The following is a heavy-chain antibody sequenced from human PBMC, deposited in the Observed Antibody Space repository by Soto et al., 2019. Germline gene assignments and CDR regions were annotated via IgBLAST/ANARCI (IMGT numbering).Heavy chain of an antibody. V-gene: IGHV3-21*01. CDR1: GFAFNNYG. J-gene: IGHJ4*02. Sequence: LRLSCTVSGFAFNNYGINWVRQAPGKGLEWVSSISKSDYTYYSDSVKGRFTISRDNAKNSVSLQMNTLRVEDTAVYYCAREDSIIITAVSDFWGQGTLVTVSS. CDR2: ISKSDYT. D-gene: IGHD3-22*01. CDR3: AREDSIIITAVSDF.